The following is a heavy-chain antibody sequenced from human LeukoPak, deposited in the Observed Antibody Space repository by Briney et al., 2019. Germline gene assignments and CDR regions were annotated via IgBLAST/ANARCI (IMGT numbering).Heavy chain of an antibody. Sequence: ASVKVSCKASGYTFTGYYMHWVRQAPGQGLEGMGWINPNSGGTNYAQKFQGRVTMTRDTSISTAYMELSRLRSDDTAVYYCARALYYYDSSGYPLDYWGQGTLVTVSS. D-gene: IGHD3-22*01. CDR3: ARALYYYDSSGYPLDY. V-gene: IGHV1-2*02. CDR1: GYTFTGYY. CDR2: INPNSGGT. J-gene: IGHJ4*02.